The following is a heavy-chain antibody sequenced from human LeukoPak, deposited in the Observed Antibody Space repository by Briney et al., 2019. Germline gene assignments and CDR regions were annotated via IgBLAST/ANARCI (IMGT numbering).Heavy chain of an antibody. CDR1: GFTFSNAW. CDR2: IKSKTDGGTT. CDR3: TTSVSSGYSLFDY. J-gene: IGHJ4*02. V-gene: IGHV3-15*01. D-gene: IGHD3-22*01. Sequence: PGGSLRLSCAASGFTFSNAWMSWVRQAPGKGLEWVGRIKSKTDGGTTDYAAPVKGRFTISRDDSKNTLYLQMNSLKTEDTAVYSCTTSVSSGYSLFDYWGQGTLVTVSS.